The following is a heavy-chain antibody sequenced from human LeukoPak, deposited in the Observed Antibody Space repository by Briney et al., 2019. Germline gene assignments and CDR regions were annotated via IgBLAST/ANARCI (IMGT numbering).Heavy chain of an antibody. J-gene: IGHJ4*02. CDR3: ATRLETFDY. CDR1: GGSISDHY. D-gene: IGHD3-16*01. CDR2: IYYSGWA. V-gene: IGHV4-59*11. Sequence: SETLSLTCTVSGGSISDHYWSWLRQPPGKGLEWIGYIYYSGWANYSPSLKSRVTISIDASKNQFSLKLSSVTAADTAVYYCATRLETFDYWGQGTLVTVSS.